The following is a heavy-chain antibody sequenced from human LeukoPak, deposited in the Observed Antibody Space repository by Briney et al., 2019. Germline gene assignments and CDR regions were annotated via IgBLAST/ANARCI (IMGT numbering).Heavy chain of an antibody. CDR2: ISFDGSNK. D-gene: IGHD6-19*01. CDR1: GFTLSSYA. Sequence: GGSLRLSCAASGFTLSSYAMHWVRQAPGKGLEWVAVISFDGSNKYYADSVKGRFTISRDNSKNTLYLQMNSLRAEDTAVYYCARVPLRIAVGGYFDYWGQGTLVTVSS. V-gene: IGHV3-30*04. J-gene: IGHJ4*02. CDR3: ARVPLRIAVGGYFDY.